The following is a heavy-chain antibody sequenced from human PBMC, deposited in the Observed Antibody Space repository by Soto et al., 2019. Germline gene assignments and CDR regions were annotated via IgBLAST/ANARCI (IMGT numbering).Heavy chain of an antibody. V-gene: IGHV1-8*01. J-gene: IGHJ4*02. Sequence: ASVKVSCKASGYTFTSYDINWVRQATGQGLEWMGWMNPNSGNTGYAQKFQGRVTMTRNTSISTAYMELSSLRSEDTAVYYCAKVDPRINQFDYWGQGTLVTVSS. CDR2: MNPNSGNT. CDR1: GYTFTSYD. CDR3: AKVDPRINQFDY.